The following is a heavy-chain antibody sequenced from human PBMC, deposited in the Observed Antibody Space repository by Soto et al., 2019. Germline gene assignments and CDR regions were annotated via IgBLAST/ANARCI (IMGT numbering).Heavy chain of an antibody. CDR1: GFSLSTSGMC. J-gene: IGHJ6*02. CDR2: IDWDDDK. CDR3: ARIITTTYYYGMDV. D-gene: IGHD1-1*01. Sequence: SGPTLVNPTQTLPLTCTFSGFSLSTSGMCVSWIRQPPGKALEWLALIDWDDDKYYSTSLKTRLTISKDHSKNQVALTMTTMDPVDTATYYCARIITTTYYYGMDVWGQGTTVTVSS. V-gene: IGHV2-70*01.